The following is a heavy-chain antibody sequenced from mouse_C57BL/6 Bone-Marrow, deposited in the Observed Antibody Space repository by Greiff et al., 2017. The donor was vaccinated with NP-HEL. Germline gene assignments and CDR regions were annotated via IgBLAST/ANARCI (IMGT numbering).Heavy chain of an antibody. CDR3: ARTGYDYGFAY. Sequence: EVKLMESGGGLVQPGESLKLSCESNEYEFPSHDMSWVRKTPEKRLELVAAINSDGGSTSYPDTMERRFIISRDNTKKTLYLQMSSLRSEDTALYYCARTGYDYGFAYWGQGTLVTVSA. J-gene: IGHJ3*01. CDR1: EYEFPSHD. V-gene: IGHV5-2*01. D-gene: IGHD2-4*01. CDR2: INSDGGST.